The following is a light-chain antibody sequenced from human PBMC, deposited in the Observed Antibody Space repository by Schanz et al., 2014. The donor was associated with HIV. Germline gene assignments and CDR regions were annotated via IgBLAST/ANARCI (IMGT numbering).Light chain of an antibody. Sequence: MLTQSPGTLSLSPGERATLSCRASQSVSSNLAWYQQKPGQAPRLLIYGASTRATGIPARFSGSGSGTEFTLTISSLQSEDFAVYYCQQYNNWRGTFGQGTKVEIK. CDR3: QQYNNWRGT. CDR1: QSVSSN. CDR2: GAS. V-gene: IGKV3-15*01. J-gene: IGKJ1*01.